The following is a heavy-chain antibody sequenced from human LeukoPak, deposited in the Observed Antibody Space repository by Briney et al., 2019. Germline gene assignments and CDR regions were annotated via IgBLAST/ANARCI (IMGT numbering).Heavy chain of an antibody. V-gene: IGHV3-20*04. CDR2: INWNGGST. J-gene: IGHJ6*03. Sequence: GGSLRLSCAASGFTFNDYGMSWVRQAPGKGLEWVSGINWNGGSTGYADSVKGRFTISRDNAKNSLYLQMNSLRAEDTALYYCARHEGHPTTEDYYYYMDVWGKGTTVTVS. D-gene: IGHD2/OR15-2a*01. CDR1: GFTFNDYG. CDR3: ARHEGHPTTEDYYYYMDV.